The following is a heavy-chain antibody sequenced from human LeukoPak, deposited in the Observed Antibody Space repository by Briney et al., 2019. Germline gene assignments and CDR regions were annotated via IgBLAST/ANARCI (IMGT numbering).Heavy chain of an antibody. V-gene: IGHV3-23*01. Sequence: GGSLRLSCAASGFTFSNSALSWVRQAPGKGLEWVSSISGSGSGGSTYYADSVKGRFTISRDNSKNTLYLQMNSLRAEDTAVYYCAKSGYNRFDYWGQGTLVTVSS. CDR3: AKSGYNRFDY. CDR2: ISGSGSGGST. J-gene: IGHJ4*02. CDR1: GFTFSNSA. D-gene: IGHD5-24*01.